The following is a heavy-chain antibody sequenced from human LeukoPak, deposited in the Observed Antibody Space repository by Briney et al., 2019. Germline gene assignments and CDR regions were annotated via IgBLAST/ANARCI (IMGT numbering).Heavy chain of an antibody. CDR2: ISYDGSNK. J-gene: IGHJ4*02. Sequence: GRSLRLSCAASGFTFSSYAMHWVRQAPGKGLEWVAVISYDGSNKYYADSVKGRFTISRDNSKNTLYLQMNSLGAEDTAVYYCARDPYSSGWRLDYWGQGTLVTVSS. CDR3: ARDPYSSGWRLDY. V-gene: IGHV3-30*04. D-gene: IGHD6-19*01. CDR1: GFTFSSYA.